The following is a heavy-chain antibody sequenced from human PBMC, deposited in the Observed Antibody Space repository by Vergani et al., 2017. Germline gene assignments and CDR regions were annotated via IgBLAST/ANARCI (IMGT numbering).Heavy chain of an antibody. CDR2: INTNTGNP. J-gene: IGHJ5*02. CDR3: ARGGAVATINWFDP. V-gene: IGHV7-4-1*02. Sequence: QVQLVQSGAEVKKPGASVKVSCKASGYTFTSYAMNWVRQAPGQGLEWMGWINTNTGNPTYAQGFTGRFVFSLDTSVSTAYLQISSLKAEDTAVYYCARGGAVATINWFDPWGQGTLVTVSS. D-gene: IGHD5-12*01. CDR1: GYTFTSYA.